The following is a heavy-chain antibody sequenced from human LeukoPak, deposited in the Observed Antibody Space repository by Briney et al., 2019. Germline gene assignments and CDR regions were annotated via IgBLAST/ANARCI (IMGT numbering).Heavy chain of an antibody. Sequence: GGSLRLSCAASGFTFSTYAMSWVRQAPGKGLEWVSAISGSGGSTYYADSVKGRFTISRDNSKNTLYLQMNSLRAEDTAVYYCAKAPNYYDSSGYYFSLYYFDYWGQGTLVTVSS. CDR3: AKAPNYYDSSGYYFSLYYFDY. J-gene: IGHJ4*02. D-gene: IGHD3-22*01. CDR1: GFTFSTYA. CDR2: ISGSGGST. V-gene: IGHV3-23*01.